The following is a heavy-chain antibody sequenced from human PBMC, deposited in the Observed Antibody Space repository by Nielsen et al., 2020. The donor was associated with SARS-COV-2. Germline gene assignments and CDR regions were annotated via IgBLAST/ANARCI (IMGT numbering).Heavy chain of an antibody. J-gene: IGHJ4*02. D-gene: IGHD2-15*01. Sequence: ASVKVSCKTSGYTFTSHYVHWVRQAPGHGLEWMGLINSSGGRTIYAQMFQGRVTVTRDTSTSTVYMKLSSLRSEDTAVYYCARGGLVVVDSFDYWGQGTLVTVSS. CDR1: GYTFTSHY. CDR2: INSSGGRT. V-gene: IGHV1-46*01. CDR3: ARGGLVVVDSFDY.